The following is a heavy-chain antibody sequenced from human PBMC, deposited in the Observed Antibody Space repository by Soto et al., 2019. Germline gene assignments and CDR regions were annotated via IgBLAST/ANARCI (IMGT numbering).Heavy chain of an antibody. CDR1: GGTFSSYA. J-gene: IGHJ3*02. D-gene: IGHD6-13*01. CDR2: IIPIFGTA. Sequence: SVKVSCKASGGTFSSYAISWVRQAPGQGLEWMGGIIPIFGTANYAQKFQGRVTITADESTSTAYMELSSLRSEDTAVYYCAREDAEQQRVGVNAFDIWGQGTMVTVSS. CDR3: AREDAEQQRVGVNAFDI. V-gene: IGHV1-69*13.